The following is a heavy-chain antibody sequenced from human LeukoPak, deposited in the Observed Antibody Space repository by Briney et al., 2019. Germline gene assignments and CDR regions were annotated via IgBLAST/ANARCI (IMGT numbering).Heavy chain of an antibody. CDR2: IIPIFGSA. Sequence: WASVKVSCKASGGTFSSYTITWVRQAPGQGLEWMGGIIPIFGSANYAQKFQGRVTITADESTSTAYMELSSLRSEDTAVYYCARGGYWEIDAFDIWGQGTMVTVSS. V-gene: IGHV1-69*13. CDR3: ARGGYWEIDAFDI. J-gene: IGHJ3*02. D-gene: IGHD3-22*01. CDR1: GGTFSSYT.